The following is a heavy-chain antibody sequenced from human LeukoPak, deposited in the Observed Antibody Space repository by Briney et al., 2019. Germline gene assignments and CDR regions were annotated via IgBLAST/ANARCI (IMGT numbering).Heavy chain of an antibody. CDR1: GYTFTNYY. CDR2: INPSGGST. D-gene: IGHD3-10*01. V-gene: IGHV1-46*01. CDR3: ARANYGSGAYHPLGY. Sequence: ASVKVSCKASGYTFTNYYVHWVRQAPGQGLEWMGMINPSGGSTTYAQKFQGRVTMTRDMSTSTVYMELRSLRSDDTAVYYCARANYGSGAYHPLGYWGQGTQVTVSS. J-gene: IGHJ4*02.